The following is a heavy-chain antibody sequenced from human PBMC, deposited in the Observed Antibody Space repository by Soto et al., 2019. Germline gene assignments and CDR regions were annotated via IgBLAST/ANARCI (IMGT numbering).Heavy chain of an antibody. J-gene: IGHJ4*02. V-gene: IGHV4-34*01. D-gene: IGHD5-12*01. CDR3: ARGQEGIVATH. Sequence: QVQLQQWGAGLLKPSETLSLTCAVNGGSLTGYYWSWIRQPPGKGLEWIGEIKDGGSTNYSPSPRSRVTLSADTSKNQFSLRLNSVTAADTAVYFCARGQEGIVATHWDQGTLVTVSS. CDR2: IKDGGST. CDR1: GGSLTGYY.